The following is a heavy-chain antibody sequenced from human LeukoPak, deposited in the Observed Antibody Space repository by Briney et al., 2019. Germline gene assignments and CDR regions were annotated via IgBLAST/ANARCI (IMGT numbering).Heavy chain of an antibody. CDR1: GYTLTELS. Sequence: ASVKVSCKVSGYTLTELSMHWVRQAPGKGLEWMGGFDPEDGETIYAQEFQGRVTMTEDTSTDTACMELSSLRSEDTAVYYCATDFWSGPYFDYWGQGTLVTVS. D-gene: IGHD3-3*01. V-gene: IGHV1-24*01. CDR2: FDPEDGET. J-gene: IGHJ4*02. CDR3: ATDFWSGPYFDY.